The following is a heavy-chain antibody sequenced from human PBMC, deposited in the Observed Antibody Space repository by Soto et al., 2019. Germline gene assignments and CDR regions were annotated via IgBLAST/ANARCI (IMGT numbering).Heavy chain of an antibody. J-gene: IGHJ4*02. CDR1: GFTFSTYG. D-gene: IGHD5-18*01. CDR3: AKGFSYSVIDY. V-gene: IGHV3-30*18. Sequence: QVQLVESGGGVVQPGRSLRLSCAASGFTFSTYGMHWVRQAPGKGLEWVAVISYDGSNKYYADSVKGRFTISRDNSKNTLNLQMSSLRAEDTAVYDVAKGFSYSVIDYWGQGTLVTVSS. CDR2: ISYDGSNK.